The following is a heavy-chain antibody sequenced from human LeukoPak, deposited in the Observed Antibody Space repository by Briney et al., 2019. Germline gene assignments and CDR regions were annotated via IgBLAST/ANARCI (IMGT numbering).Heavy chain of an antibody. J-gene: IGHJ4*02. D-gene: IGHD5-18*01. CDR1: GFTFSIYA. CDR3: AKDRGYSYGSTLRYFDY. V-gene: IGHV3-23*01. CDR2: ISGSGDST. Sequence: GGSLRLSCAASGFTFSIYAMSWVRQAPGKGLEWVAGISGSGDSTYYADSVKGRFTISSDNSKNTLYVQMNSLRAEDTAVYYCAKDRGYSYGSTLRYFDYWGQGTLVTVSS.